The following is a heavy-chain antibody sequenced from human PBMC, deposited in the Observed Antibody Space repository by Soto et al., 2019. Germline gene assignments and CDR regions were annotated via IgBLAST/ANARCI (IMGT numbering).Heavy chain of an antibody. CDR1: GYTFTGYY. J-gene: IGHJ3*02. D-gene: IGHD6-13*01. CDR3: ARASGSSSRRNAFDI. Sequence: QVQLVQSGAEVKKPGASVKVSCKASGYTFTGYYMHWVRQAPGQGLEWMGWINPNSGGTNYAQKFQGRVTMTRDKSISTAYMELSRLRSDDTAVYYCARASGSSSRRNAFDIWGQGTMVTVSS. CDR2: INPNSGGT. V-gene: IGHV1-2*02.